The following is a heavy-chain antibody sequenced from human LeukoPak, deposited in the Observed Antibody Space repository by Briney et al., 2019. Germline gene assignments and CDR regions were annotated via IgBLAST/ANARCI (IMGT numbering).Heavy chain of an antibody. J-gene: IGHJ6*02. V-gene: IGHV4-59*01. CDR1: GGSISSYY. Sequence: SETLSLTCTVSGGSISSYYWSWIRQPPGKGLEWIGYIYYSGSTNYNPSLKSRVTISVDTSKNQFSLKLSSVTAADTAVYYCARAPTLTYSSGPPGYGMDVWGQGTTVTVSS. D-gene: IGHD6-19*01. CDR2: IYYSGST. CDR3: ARAPTLTYSSGPPGYGMDV.